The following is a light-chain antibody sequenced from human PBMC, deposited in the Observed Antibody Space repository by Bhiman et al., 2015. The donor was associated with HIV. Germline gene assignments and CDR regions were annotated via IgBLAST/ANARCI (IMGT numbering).Light chain of an antibody. CDR2: DVS. Sequence: QSALTQPASLSGSPGQSITISCTGTSSDVGGYNYVSWFQQHPGKAPKLMIYDVSHRPSGVSNRFSGSKSGNTASLTISGLQAEDEADYSCSSYTTSSTWVFGGGTTLTVL. CDR1: SSDVGGYNY. J-gene: IGLJ3*02. CDR3: SSYTTSSTWV. V-gene: IGLV2-14*03.